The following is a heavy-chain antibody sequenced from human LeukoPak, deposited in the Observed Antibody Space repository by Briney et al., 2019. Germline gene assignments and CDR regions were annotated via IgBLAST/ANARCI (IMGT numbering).Heavy chain of an antibody. CDR3: ARGPDTAMAEGSFDY. CDR1: GGTFSSYA. CDR2: IISIFGTA. D-gene: IGHD5-18*01. V-gene: IGHV1-69*05. J-gene: IGHJ4*02. Sequence: SVKVSCKASGGTFSSYAISWVRQAPGQGLEWMGGIISIFGTANYAQKFQGRVTITTDESTSTAHMELSSLRSEDTAVYYCARGPDTAMAEGSFDYWGQGTLVTVSS.